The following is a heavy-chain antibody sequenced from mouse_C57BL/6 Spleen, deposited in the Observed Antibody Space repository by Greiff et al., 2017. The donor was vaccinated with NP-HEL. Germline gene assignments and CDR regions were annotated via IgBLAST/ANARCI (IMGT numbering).Heavy chain of an antibody. V-gene: IGHV1-54*01. Sequence: VQLQQSGAELVRPGTSVKVSCKASGYAFTNYLIEWVKQRPGQGLEWIGVINPGSGGTNYNEKFKGKATLTADKSSSTAYMQLSSLTSEDSAVYFCASEVIYYDYDGAMDYWGQGTSVTVSS. CDR1: GYAFTNYL. D-gene: IGHD2-4*01. CDR3: ASEVIYYDYDGAMDY. CDR2: INPGSGGT. J-gene: IGHJ4*01.